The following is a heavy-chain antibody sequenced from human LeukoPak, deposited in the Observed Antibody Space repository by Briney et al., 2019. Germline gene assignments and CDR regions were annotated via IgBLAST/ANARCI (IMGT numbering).Heavy chain of an antibody. D-gene: IGHD3-9*01. V-gene: IGHV1-69*04. J-gene: IGHJ3*02. CDR3: ARDFREDILTGHDAFDI. CDR1: GGIFSSYT. CDR2: NVPILSIS. Sequence: ASVKVSCKASGGIFSSYTISWVRQAPGQGLEWMGRNVPILSISNYAQKFQGRVTITADKSPSTAYMELSSLRSEDTAVYYCARDFREDILTGHDAFDIWGQGTMVTVSS.